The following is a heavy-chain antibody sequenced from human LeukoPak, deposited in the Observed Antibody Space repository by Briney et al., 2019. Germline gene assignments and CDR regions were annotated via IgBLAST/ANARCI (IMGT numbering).Heavy chain of an antibody. Sequence: GGSLRLSCAASGFTVSSNYMSWVRQAPGKGLEWVSVIYSGGNTYYTDSVKGRFTISRDNSNNTLYLQMNRLRAEDTAVYYCARVWGYGSGGKYYYYGMEVWGQGTTFTVS. D-gene: IGHD3-10*01. CDR3: ARVWGYGSGGKYYYYGMEV. J-gene: IGHJ6*02. CDR2: IYSGGNT. V-gene: IGHV3-53*01. CDR1: GFTVSSNY.